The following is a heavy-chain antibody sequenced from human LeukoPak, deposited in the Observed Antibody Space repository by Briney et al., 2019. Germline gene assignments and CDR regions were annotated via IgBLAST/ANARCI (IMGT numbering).Heavy chain of an antibody. V-gene: IGHV3-74*03. Sequence: PGGSLRLSCAASGFTFSGAWIHWVRQVPGKGLVWVSAISTDGSITEYTDSVKGRFTISRDNSKNTLYMQINSLRAEDTAVYYCARGAYCSGNCPGAFDIWGQGTMVTVSS. J-gene: IGHJ3*02. CDR2: ISTDGSIT. CDR1: GFTFSGAW. CDR3: ARGAYCSGNCPGAFDI. D-gene: IGHD2-21*02.